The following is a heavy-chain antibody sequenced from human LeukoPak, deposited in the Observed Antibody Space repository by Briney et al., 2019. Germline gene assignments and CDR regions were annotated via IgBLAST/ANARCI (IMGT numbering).Heavy chain of an antibody. J-gene: IGHJ3*01. Sequence: GASVKVSCKASGYTFTSYGISWVRQAPGQGLEWMGIINPSGGSTSYAQKFQGRVTMTRDTSTSTVYMELSSLRSEDTAVYYCARDDGYYGSGSYSPVFWGQGTMVTVSS. CDR2: INPSGGST. V-gene: IGHV1-46*01. CDR3: ARDDGYYGSGSYSPVF. CDR1: GYTFTSYG. D-gene: IGHD3-10*01.